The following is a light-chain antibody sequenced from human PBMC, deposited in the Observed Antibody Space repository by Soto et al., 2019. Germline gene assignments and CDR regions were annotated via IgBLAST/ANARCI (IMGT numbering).Light chain of an antibody. CDR3: QQYGSSPGT. CDR1: ESISSTR. V-gene: IGKV3-20*01. CDR2: GAS. J-gene: IGKJ1*01. Sequence: IVLTQSPDTLSLSPGERATLSCRASESISSTRLVWYQKKPGQAPGLLIFGASSRATGVPDGFSGSGSGTDFTLTISGLEPEDFAVYYCQQYGSSPGTFGQGTKVDIK.